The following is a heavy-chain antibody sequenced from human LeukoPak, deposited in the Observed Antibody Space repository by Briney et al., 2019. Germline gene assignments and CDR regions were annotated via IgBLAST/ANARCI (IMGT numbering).Heavy chain of an antibody. J-gene: IGHJ5*02. V-gene: IGHV1-2*02. CDR1: GYTFTGYY. D-gene: IGHD3-10*01. CDR3: ARTMVRGVNWFDP. CDR2: INPNSGGT. Sequence: ASVKVSCMASGYTFTGYYMHWVRQAPGQGLEWMGWINPNSGGTNYAQKFQGRVTMTRDTSISTAYMELSRLRSDDTAVYYCARTMVRGVNWFDPWGQGTLVTVSS.